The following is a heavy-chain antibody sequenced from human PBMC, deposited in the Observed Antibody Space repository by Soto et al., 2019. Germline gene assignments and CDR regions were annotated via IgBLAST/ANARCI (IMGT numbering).Heavy chain of an antibody. CDR3: ARVHGYYDSICYYYYHYYDVKYF. V-gene: IGHV4-59*08. Sequence: SETLSLTCTVSGGSISPYYWSWIRQPPGKGLEWVGYIYYGGSTSYNPSLKSRITISLETSKSQISLRLSSVTAADTAVYYCARVHGYYDSICYYYYHYYDVKYFCGQGSTDT. D-gene: IGHD3-22*01. CDR1: GGSISPYY. CDR2: IYYGGST. J-gene: IGHJ6*02.